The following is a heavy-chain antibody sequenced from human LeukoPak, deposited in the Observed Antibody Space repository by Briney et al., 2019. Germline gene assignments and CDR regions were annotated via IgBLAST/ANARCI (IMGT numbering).Heavy chain of an antibody. J-gene: IGHJ6*03. D-gene: IGHD4-23*01. CDR3: AGVGGQPDYYYYMDV. V-gene: IGHV4-34*01. CDR2: IDHSGST. Sequence: SGTLSLTCAVYGGSFSGYYWSWIRQPPGKGLEWIAEIDHSGSTNYDPSLKSRVTISVDTFKNKFSLKVNSVTAADTAVYYCAGVGGQPDYYYYMDVWDKGTTVTVSS. CDR1: GGSFSGYY.